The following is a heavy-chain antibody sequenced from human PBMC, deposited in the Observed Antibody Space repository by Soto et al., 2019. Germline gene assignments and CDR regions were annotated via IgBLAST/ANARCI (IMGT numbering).Heavy chain of an antibody. V-gene: IGHV4-31*03. CDR2: IYYSGST. CDR3: AGPAASVVVPAAIHHPPFDY. Sequence: PSETLSLTCTVSGGSISSGGYYWSWIRQHPGKGLEWIGYIYYSGSTYYNPSLKSRVTISVDTSKNQFSLKLSSVTAADTAVYYCAGPAASVVVPAAIHHPPFDYWGQGTLVTVSS. D-gene: IGHD2-2*01. CDR1: GGSISSGGYY. J-gene: IGHJ4*02.